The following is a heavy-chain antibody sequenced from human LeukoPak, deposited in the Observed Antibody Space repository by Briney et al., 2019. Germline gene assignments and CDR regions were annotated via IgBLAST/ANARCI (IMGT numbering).Heavy chain of an antibody. Sequence: PSETLSLTCTVSGDSIRSYYWSWIRQPAGKGLEWIGRIYTSGSTNYNPSLRSRVTMSVDTSKNQFSLKLNSVTAADTAVYYCARSFLSNWYYFDNWGQGTLVTVSS. V-gene: IGHV4-4*07. D-gene: IGHD6-13*01. CDR1: GDSIRSYY. CDR3: ARSFLSNWYYFDN. CDR2: IYTSGST. J-gene: IGHJ4*02.